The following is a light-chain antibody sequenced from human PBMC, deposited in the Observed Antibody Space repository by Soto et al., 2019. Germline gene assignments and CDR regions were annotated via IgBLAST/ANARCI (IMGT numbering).Light chain of an antibody. Sequence: QSALTQPASVSGSPGQSITISCTGTSSDVGGYNYVSWYQQHPGKVPKLMIYDVSNRPSGVSNRFSGSKSGNTASLTISGLQAGDEADYYCSSYTSSTSLVFGGGTKVTVL. V-gene: IGLV2-14*01. J-gene: IGLJ2*01. CDR1: SSDVGGYNY. CDR2: DVS. CDR3: SSYTSSTSLV.